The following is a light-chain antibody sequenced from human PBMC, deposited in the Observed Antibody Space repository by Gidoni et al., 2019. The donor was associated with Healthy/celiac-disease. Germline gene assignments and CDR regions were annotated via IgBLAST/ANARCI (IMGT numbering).Light chain of an antibody. CDR1: QSISSW. V-gene: IGKV1-5*01. Sequence: GDRVTITCRASQSISSWLAWYQQKPGKAPKLLIYDASSLESGVPSRFSGSGSGTEFTLTIRSLQPDDFATYYCQQYNSYSWTFGQGTKVEIK. CDR3: QQYNSYSWT. CDR2: DAS. J-gene: IGKJ1*01.